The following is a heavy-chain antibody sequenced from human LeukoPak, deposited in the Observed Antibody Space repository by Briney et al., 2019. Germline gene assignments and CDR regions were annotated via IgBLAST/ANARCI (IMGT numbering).Heavy chain of an antibody. CDR2: ISYDGSNK. J-gene: IGHJ4*02. Sequence: GRSLRLSCAASGFTFSSYAMHWVRQAPGKGLEWVAVISYDGSNKYYADSVEGRFTISRDNSKNTLYLQMNSLRAEDTAVYYCAREWFGFDYWGQGTLVTVSS. CDR3: AREWFGFDY. D-gene: IGHD3-10*01. V-gene: IGHV3-30-3*01. CDR1: GFTFSSYA.